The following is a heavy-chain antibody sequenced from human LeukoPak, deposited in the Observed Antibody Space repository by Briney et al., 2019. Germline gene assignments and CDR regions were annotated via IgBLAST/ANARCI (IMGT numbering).Heavy chain of an antibody. D-gene: IGHD1-26*01. CDR2: IRSKAYGGTT. V-gene: IGHV3-49*04. CDR1: GFTFGGYA. CDR3: TRSYLVGAKKFLYFDY. J-gene: IGHJ4*02. Sequence: GGSLRLSCTASGFTFGGYAMSWVRQAPGKGLEWVGFIRSKAYGGTTEYAASVKGRFTISRDDSKTIAYLQMNSLKTEDTSVYYCTRSYLVGAKKFLYFDYWGQGTLVTVSS.